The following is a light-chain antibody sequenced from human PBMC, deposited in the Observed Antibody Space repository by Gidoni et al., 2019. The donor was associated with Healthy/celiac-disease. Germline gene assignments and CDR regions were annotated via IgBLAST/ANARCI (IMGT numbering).Light chain of an antibody. Sequence: IVMTQSPATLSVSPGERVTLSCRASQSVSSNLAWYQQKPGQAPRLLIYGASTRATGIPARFSGSGSGTEFTLTISSLQSEDFAVYYCQQYNNWPQTFGQGTKLEIK. CDR2: GAS. CDR1: QSVSSN. CDR3: QQYNNWPQT. V-gene: IGKV3-15*01. J-gene: IGKJ2*01.